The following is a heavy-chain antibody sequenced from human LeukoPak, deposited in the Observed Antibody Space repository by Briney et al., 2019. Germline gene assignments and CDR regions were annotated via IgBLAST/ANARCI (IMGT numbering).Heavy chain of an antibody. Sequence: SETLSLTCTVSGGSISTHYWSWIRQPPGKGLEWIGYIYYSGSTNYNPSLKSRVTISVDTSKDQFSLKVTSVTAADTAVYHCASSPYSTGWYYFDYWGQGSLVTVS. D-gene: IGHD6-19*01. J-gene: IGHJ4*02. CDR1: GGSISTHY. V-gene: IGHV4-59*11. CDR2: IYYSGST. CDR3: ASSPYSTGWYYFDY.